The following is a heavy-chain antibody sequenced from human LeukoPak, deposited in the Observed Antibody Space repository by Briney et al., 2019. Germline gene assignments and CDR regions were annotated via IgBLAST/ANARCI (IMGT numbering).Heavy chain of an antibody. Sequence: GVLRLSCAASGFTFDDYAMHWVRQAPGKGLVWVSRINSDGSSTSYADSVKGRFTISRDNAKNTLYLQMNSLRAEDTAVYYCARETGSGYGMDVWGQGTTVTVSS. J-gene: IGHJ6*02. CDR1: GFTFDDYA. V-gene: IGHV3-74*01. D-gene: IGHD3-10*01. CDR3: ARETGSGYGMDV. CDR2: INSDGSST.